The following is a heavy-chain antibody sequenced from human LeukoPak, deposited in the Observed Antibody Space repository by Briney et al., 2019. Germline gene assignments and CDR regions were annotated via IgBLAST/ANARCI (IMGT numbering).Heavy chain of an antibody. J-gene: IGHJ4*02. CDR1: GYTFTSYA. CDR3: ARDRIAVAGTGGFDY. Sequence: SVKVSCKASGYTFTSYAMHWVRQAPGQRLEWMGWINAGNGNTKYSQKFQGRVTITRDTSASTAYMELSSLRSEDTAVYYCARDRIAVAGTGGFDYWGQGTLVTVSS. V-gene: IGHV1-3*01. D-gene: IGHD6-19*01. CDR2: INAGNGNT.